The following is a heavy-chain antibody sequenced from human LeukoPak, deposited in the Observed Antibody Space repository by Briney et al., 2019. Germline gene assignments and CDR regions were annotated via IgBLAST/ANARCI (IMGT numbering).Heavy chain of an antibody. CDR2: ISAYNGNT. J-gene: IGHJ6*04. V-gene: IGHV1-18*01. Sequence: ASVKVSCKASGYTFTSYGISWVRQAPGQGLEWMGWISAYNGNTNYAQKFQGRVTITADESTSTAYMELSSLRSEDTAVYYCARVQNKPYYYGSGSYSPLGVWGKGTTVTISS. CDR3: ARVQNKPYYYGSGSYSPLGV. D-gene: IGHD3-10*01. CDR1: GYTFTSYG.